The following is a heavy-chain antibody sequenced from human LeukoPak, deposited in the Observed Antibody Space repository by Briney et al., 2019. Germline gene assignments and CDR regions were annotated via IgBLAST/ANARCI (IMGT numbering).Heavy chain of an antibody. D-gene: IGHD3-3*01. J-gene: IGHJ5*02. Sequence: SETLSLTCAVYGGSFSGYYWSWIRQPPGKGLEWIGEINHSGSTNYNPSLKSRVTISVDTSKNQFSLKLSSVTAADTAVYYCARDSHLWSGYLRDPWGQGTLVTVSS. CDR3: ARDSHLWSGYLRDP. CDR2: INHSGST. CDR1: GGSFSGYY. V-gene: IGHV4-34*01.